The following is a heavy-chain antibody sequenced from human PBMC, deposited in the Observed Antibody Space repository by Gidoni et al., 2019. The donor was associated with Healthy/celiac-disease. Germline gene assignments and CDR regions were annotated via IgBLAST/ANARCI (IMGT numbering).Heavy chain of an antibody. J-gene: IGHJ4*02. D-gene: IGHD2-15*01. Sequence: EVQLVESGGGLVQPGVSLRLSCAASGFTFSSYWMHWVRQAPGKGLVWVSRINSDGSSTSYADSVKGRFTISRDNAKNTLYLQMNSLRAEDTAVYYCARGYCSGGSCSPFDYWGQGTLVTVSS. V-gene: IGHV3-74*01. CDR3: ARGYCSGGSCSPFDY. CDR1: GFTFSSYW. CDR2: INSDGSST.